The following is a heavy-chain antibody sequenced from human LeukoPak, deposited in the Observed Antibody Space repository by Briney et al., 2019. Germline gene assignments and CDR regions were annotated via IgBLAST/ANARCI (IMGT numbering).Heavy chain of an antibody. Sequence: GGSLRLSCAASGFTFSDYAMSWVRQAPGKGLEWVSGLTGGGFSTYYADSVKGRFTISRDNSKNTLYLQMNSLRAEDTAVYYCAQDKYHLQVSYFQHWGQGTLVTVSS. D-gene: IGHD2-2*01. J-gene: IGHJ1*01. CDR2: LTGGGFST. CDR3: AQDKYHLQVSYFQH. V-gene: IGHV3-23*01. CDR1: GFTFSDYA.